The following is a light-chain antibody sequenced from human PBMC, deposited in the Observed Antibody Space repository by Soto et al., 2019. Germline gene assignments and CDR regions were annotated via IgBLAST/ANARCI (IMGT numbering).Light chain of an antibody. CDR1: QSISSG. Sequence: IHMAHAPSTLSASLGDMVTITFRASQSISSGLAWYQQKPGKAPKLLIYKASSLESGVPSRFSGSGSGTEFTLTISSLQPDDFATYYCQQYNSYSTFGQGTKVDI. CDR2: KAS. V-gene: IGKV1-5*03. J-gene: IGKJ1*01. CDR3: QQYNSYST.